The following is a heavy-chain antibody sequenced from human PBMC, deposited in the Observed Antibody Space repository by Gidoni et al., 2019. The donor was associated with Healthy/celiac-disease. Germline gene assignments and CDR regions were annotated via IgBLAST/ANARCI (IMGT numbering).Heavy chain of an antibody. D-gene: IGHD5-18*01. CDR3: ASEPERGYSYGYGGGPFDY. Sequence: QAQPVQSGAEVKKAGAAVKVTGKASGGTFRCYPLSWVRQAPGQGLEWMGGIIPIFGTANYAQKFQGRVTITADKSTSTAYMELSSLRSEDTAVYYCASEPERGYSYGYGGGPFDYWGQGTLVTVSS. J-gene: IGHJ4*02. CDR2: IIPIFGTA. CDR1: GGTFRCYP. V-gene: IGHV1-69*06.